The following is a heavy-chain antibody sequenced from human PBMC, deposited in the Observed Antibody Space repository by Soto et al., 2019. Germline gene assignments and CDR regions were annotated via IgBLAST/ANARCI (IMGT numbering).Heavy chain of an antibody. V-gene: IGHV1-69*13. CDR3: ARALGSGWYGYYYGMDV. CDR1: GGTFSSYA. Sequence: ASVKVSCKASGGTFSSYAISWVRQAPGQGLEWMGGIIPIFGTANYAQKFQGRVTITADESTSTAYMELSSLRSEDTAVYYCARALGSGWYGYYYGMDVWGQGTTVTVS. CDR2: IIPIFGTA. J-gene: IGHJ6*02. D-gene: IGHD6-19*01.